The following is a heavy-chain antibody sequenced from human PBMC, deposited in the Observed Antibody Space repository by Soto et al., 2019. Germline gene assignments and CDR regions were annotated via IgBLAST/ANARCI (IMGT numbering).Heavy chain of an antibody. D-gene: IGHD6-6*01. CDR2: IYYSGST. J-gene: IGHJ6*02. V-gene: IGHV4-59*01. CDR1: GGSISSYY. CDR3: AGIAARHYYYYGMDV. Sequence: SETLSLTCTVYGGSISSYYWSWIRQPPGKGLEWIGYIYYSGSTNYNPSLKSRVTISVDTSKNQFSLKLSSVTAADTAVYYCAGIAARHYYYYGMDVWGQGTTVTVSS.